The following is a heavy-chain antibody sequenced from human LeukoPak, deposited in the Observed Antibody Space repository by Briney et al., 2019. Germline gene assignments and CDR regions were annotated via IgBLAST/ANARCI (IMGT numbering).Heavy chain of an antibody. J-gene: IGHJ4*02. V-gene: IGHV1-18*01. Sequence: ASVKVSCKASGGTFSSYAISWVRQAPGQGLEWMGWISAYNGNTNYAQKLQGRVTMTTDTSTSTAYMELRSLRSDDTAVYYCARVPDFDWLLIDYWGQGTLVTVSS. CDR2: ISAYNGNT. CDR1: GGTFSSYA. CDR3: ARVPDFDWLLIDY. D-gene: IGHD3-9*01.